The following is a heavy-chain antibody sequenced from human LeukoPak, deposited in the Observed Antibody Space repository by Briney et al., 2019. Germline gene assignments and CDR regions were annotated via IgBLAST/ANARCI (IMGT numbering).Heavy chain of an antibody. CDR3: ARDPEDSSGYYLGY. CDR1: GFTFSSYG. Sequence: GGSLRLPCAASGFTFSSYGMHWVRQAPGKGLEWVAVIWYDGSNKYYADSVKGRFTISRDNSKNTLYLQMNSLRAEDTAVYYCARDPEDSSGYYLGYWGQGTLVTVSS. J-gene: IGHJ4*02. V-gene: IGHV3-33*01. D-gene: IGHD3-22*01. CDR2: IWYDGSNK.